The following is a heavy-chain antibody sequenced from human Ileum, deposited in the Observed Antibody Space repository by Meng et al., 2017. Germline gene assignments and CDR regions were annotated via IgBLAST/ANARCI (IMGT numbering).Heavy chain of an antibody. D-gene: IGHD2-8*01. CDR1: GGPITNKDL. V-gene: IGHV4-4*02. Sequence: QVQLPESGPGLVNPSGTLALTCPDSGGPITNKDLWSWVRQPPGKGLEWIGEMHHDGRTNYNPSFKSRVIMSIDKSRNQFSLHLSSVTAADTAVYFCATNGFYSIDNWGQGTLVTVSS. CDR3: ATNGFYSIDN. J-gene: IGHJ4*02. CDR2: MHHDGRT.